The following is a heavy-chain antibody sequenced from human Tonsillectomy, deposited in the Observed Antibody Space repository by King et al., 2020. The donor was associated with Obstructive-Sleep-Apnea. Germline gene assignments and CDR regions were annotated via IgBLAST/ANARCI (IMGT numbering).Heavy chain of an antibody. V-gene: IGHV3-23*04. CDR3: AKIPRPGRDY. CDR2: ISGLGGST. CDR1: GFTFTSYA. Sequence: QLVQSGGGLVQPGGSLRLSCAASGFTFTSYAMSWVRQAPGKGLEWVSGISGLGGSTFYADSVKGRFTISRDNSKNTLYLQMNSLRAEDTAVYCCAKIPRPGRDYWGQGTLVTVS. J-gene: IGHJ4*02. D-gene: IGHD6-6*01.